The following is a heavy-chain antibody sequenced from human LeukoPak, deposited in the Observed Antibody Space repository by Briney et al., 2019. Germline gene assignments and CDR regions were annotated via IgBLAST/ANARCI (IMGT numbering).Heavy chain of an antibody. CDR3: ARRYHDILTGYRTENWFAP. V-gene: IGHV1-2*02. CDR2: IIPNSGGT. Sequence: ASVKVSCKATGYTFTDYYMHWVRQTPGQGLEWMGWIIPNSGGTEYAQKFQGRVTMTRDTSISPFYMELTRLTSDDTAVYYCARRYHDILTGYRTENWFAPWGQGTLVTVSA. D-gene: IGHD3-9*01. CDR1: GYTFTDYY. J-gene: IGHJ5*02.